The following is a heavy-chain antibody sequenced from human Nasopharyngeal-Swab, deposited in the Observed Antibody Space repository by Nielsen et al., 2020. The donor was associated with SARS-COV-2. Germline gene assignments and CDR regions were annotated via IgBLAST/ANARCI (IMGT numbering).Heavy chain of an antibody. CDR2: ISYDGSNK. D-gene: IGHD6-13*01. V-gene: IGHV3-30*18. CDR1: GFTFSSYG. CDR3: AKGGGGGQQLVRYFEY. J-gene: IGHJ4*02. Sequence: GGSLRLSCAASGFTFSSYGMHWVRQAPGKGLEWVAVISYDGSNKYYADSVKGRFTISRDNSKNTLYLQLNSLRAEDTVVYSCAKGGGGGQQLVRYFEYWGQGTLVTVSS.